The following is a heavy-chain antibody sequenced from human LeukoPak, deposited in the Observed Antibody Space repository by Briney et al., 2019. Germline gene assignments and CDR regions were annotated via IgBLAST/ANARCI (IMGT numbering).Heavy chain of an antibody. CDR3: ARDSVDNYDILTGYDAFDI. D-gene: IGHD3-9*01. J-gene: IGHJ3*02. Sequence: SETLSLTCTVSGGSVSSGSYYWGWIRQPPGKGLEWIGYIYYSGSTNYNPSLKSRVTISVDTFKNQFSLKLSSVTAADTAVYYCARDSVDNYDILTGYDAFDIWGQGTMVTVSS. V-gene: IGHV4-61*01. CDR2: IYYSGST. CDR1: GGSVSSGSYY.